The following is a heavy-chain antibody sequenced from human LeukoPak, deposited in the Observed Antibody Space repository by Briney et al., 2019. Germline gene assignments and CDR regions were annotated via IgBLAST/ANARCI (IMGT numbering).Heavy chain of an antibody. V-gene: IGHV3-30*18. CDR2: ISDDGINK. CDR3: GKASSAYWGGPDY. Sequence: GGSLRLSCAASGFTFSRYGMHWVRQAPGKGLEWVAIISDDGINKYHADSVKGRFTISRDNSKNTLYLQMISLRAEDTAVYYCGKASSAYWGGPDYWGQGTLVTVSS. CDR1: GFTFSRYG. D-gene: IGHD3-22*01. J-gene: IGHJ4*02.